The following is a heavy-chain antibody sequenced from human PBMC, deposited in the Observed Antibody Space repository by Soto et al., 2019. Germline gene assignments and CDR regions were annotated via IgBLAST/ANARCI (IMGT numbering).Heavy chain of an antibody. CDR1: GYTFTSYY. CDR3: ARDFGAESHIVVVPAAIPSGLDY. J-gene: IGHJ4*02. V-gene: IGHV1-46*01. D-gene: IGHD2-2*01. Sequence: ASVKVSCKASGYTFTSYYMHWVRQAPGQGLEWMGIINPSGGSTSYAQKFQGRVTMTRDTSTSTVYMELSSLRSEDTAVYYCARDFGAESHIVVVPAAIPSGLDYWGQGTLVTVSS. CDR2: INPSGGST.